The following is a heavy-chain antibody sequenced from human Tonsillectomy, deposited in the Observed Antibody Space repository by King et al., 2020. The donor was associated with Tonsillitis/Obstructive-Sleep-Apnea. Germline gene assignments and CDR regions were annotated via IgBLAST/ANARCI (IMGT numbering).Heavy chain of an antibody. CDR3: ARAKGYSGYDFFDY. J-gene: IGHJ4*02. D-gene: IGHD5-12*01. CDR1: GDGVSSNSAA. Sequence: VQLQQSGPGLVKPSQTLSLTCAISGDGVSSNSAAWNWISQSPSRGLEWLGRTYYRSKWYNDYAVSVKSRITINPDTSKNQFSLQLNSVTPEDTAVYYCARAKGYSGYDFFDYWGQGTLGTVSS. V-gene: IGHV6-1*01. CDR2: TYYRSKWYN.